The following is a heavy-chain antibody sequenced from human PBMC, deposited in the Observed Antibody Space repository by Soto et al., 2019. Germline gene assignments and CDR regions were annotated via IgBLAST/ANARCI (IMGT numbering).Heavy chain of an antibody. CDR2: ISGSGGST. D-gene: IGHD5-18*01. V-gene: IGHV3-23*01. J-gene: IGHJ6*02. Sequence: EVQLLESGGGLVQPGGSLRLSCAASGFTFSSYAMSWVRQAPGKGLEWVSAISGSGGSTYYADSVKGRFTISRDNSKNTLDLQMTSRRAEDTAVYYCAKRIQLLPDYYYYGMDVWGQGTTVTVSS. CDR3: AKRIQLLPDYYYYGMDV. CDR1: GFTFSSYA.